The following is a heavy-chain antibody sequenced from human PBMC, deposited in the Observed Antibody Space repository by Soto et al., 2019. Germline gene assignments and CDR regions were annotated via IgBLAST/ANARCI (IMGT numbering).Heavy chain of an antibody. CDR1: GGSISSYY. CDR2: IYYSGST. V-gene: IGHV4-59*01. CDR3: ARSQSPPIAGVDY. D-gene: IGHD3-10*01. J-gene: IGHJ4*02. Sequence: SETLSLTCTVSGGSISSYYWSWIRQPPGKGLEWIGYIYYSGSTNYNPSLKSRVTISVDTSKNQFSLKLSSVTAADTAVYYCARSQSPPIAGVDYWGQGTLVTVSS.